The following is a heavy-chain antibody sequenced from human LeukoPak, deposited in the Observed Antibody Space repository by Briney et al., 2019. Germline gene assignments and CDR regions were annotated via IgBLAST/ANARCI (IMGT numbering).Heavy chain of an antibody. CDR3: ARDVGQWLVRVLYFDY. CDR2: ISSGSTTI. Sequence: PGGSLRLSCATSGFTLSSYSMNWVRQAPGKGLEWISYISSGSTTIYYADSVKGRFTISRDNAKNSLYLQMNSLRAEDTAVYYCARDVGQWLVRVLYFDYWGQGTLVTVPS. CDR1: GFTLSSYS. D-gene: IGHD6-19*01. V-gene: IGHV3-48*01. J-gene: IGHJ4*02.